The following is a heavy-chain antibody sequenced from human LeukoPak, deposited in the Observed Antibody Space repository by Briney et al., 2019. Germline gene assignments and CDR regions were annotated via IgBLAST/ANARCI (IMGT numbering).Heavy chain of an antibody. CDR3: GKGNEIDY. Sequence: GGSLRLSCAASGFTFSSYAMSWVRQAPGKGLEWVSAISGSGGRIYYGASVKGRFTISRDNSKNTLYLQMNSLRPEDTAVYYCGKGNEIDYWGPGTLVTVSS. V-gene: IGHV3-23*01. D-gene: IGHD1-1*01. CDR1: GFTFSSYA. CDR2: ISGSGGRI. J-gene: IGHJ4*02.